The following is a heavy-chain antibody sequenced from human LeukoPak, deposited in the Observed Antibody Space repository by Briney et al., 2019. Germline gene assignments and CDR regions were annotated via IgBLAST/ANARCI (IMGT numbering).Heavy chain of an antibody. CDR2: IYYSGST. D-gene: IGHD6-19*01. CDR3: ARRHGSGWYRLFDY. CDR1: GGSLCSSSYY. Sequence: SETLSLTCTVSGGSLCSSSYYWGWIRQPPGKGLEWIGSIYYSGSTYYNPSLKSRVTISVDTSKNQLSLKLSSVTAAATAVYYCARRHGSGWYRLFDYWGQGTLVTVSS. V-gene: IGHV4-39*01. J-gene: IGHJ4*02.